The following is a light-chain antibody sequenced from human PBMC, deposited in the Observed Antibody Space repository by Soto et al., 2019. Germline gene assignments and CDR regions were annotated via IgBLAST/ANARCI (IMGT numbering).Light chain of an antibody. CDR2: GAS. J-gene: IGKJ2*01. CDR3: QHYGTYT. CDR1: QSVSSSY. Sequence: EIVLTQSPGTLSLSPGERATLSCRASQSVSSSYIAWYQQKAGQAPRLLIYGASSGAAGTPDRVSGSGSGTDFTLTINRLEPEDFAVYYCQHYGTYTFGQGTKLEIK. V-gene: IGKV3-20*01.